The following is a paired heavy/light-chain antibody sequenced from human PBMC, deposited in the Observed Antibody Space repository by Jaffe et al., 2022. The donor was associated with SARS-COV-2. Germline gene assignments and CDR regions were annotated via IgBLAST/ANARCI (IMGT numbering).Heavy chain of an antibody. Sequence: EVQVVESGGGLVQPGGSLRLSCAASGFTFGAYWMTWLRQAPGREPEWVANINQDGGIKFYLASLNGRFTISRDNAQSSIYLHMDSLNPEDTALYYCARDRDPRNSYFDLWGQGTLVTVSS. V-gene: IGHV3-7*01. CDR3: ARDRDPRNSYFDL. CDR2: INQDGGIK. CDR1: GFTFGAYW. D-gene: IGHD3-10*01. J-gene: IGHJ4*02.
Light chain of an antibody. J-gene: IGLJ2*01. CDR2: SDN. CDR3: GTWDVGRSGRF. V-gene: IGLV1-47*02. Sequence: AVTQPPSVSGTPGQRVIISCSGSDSNIGSNYVSWYQYLPGAAPKLLVYSDNRRPSEVPDRFSGSRSGTSASLAISGLRPEDEAIYYCGTWDVGRSGRFFGGGTQLTVL. CDR1: DSNIGSNY.